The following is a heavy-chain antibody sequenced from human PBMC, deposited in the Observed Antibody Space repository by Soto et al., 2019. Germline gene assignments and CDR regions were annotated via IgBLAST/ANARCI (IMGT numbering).Heavy chain of an antibody. CDR3: ARDGITSVRGSSCAY. V-gene: IGHV1-18*01. Sequence: QVQLVQSGAEVKKPGASVKVSCKASGYTFTSYGISWVRQAPGQGLEWMGWISAYNGNTNYAQKLQGRVTMTTDTSTSTDYMKLSSRRSDDTAVYYCARDGITSVRGSSCAYWGQGTLVTVSS. D-gene: IGHD3-10*01. CDR2: ISAYNGNT. CDR1: GYTFTSYG. J-gene: IGHJ4*02.